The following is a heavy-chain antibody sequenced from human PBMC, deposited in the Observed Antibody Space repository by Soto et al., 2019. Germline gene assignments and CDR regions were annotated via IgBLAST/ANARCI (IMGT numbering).Heavy chain of an antibody. CDR2: IFCSGST. J-gene: IGHJ6*02. Sequence: QLQLQESGPGLVKPSETLSLTCTVSGGSISSSSYYWGWIRQPPGKGLEWIGSIFCSGSTYYNPSLKSRVTISVDTSKNQFSLKLSSVTAADTAVYYCARHLTYCSAGSCYSDFPYYGMDVWGQGTTVTVSS. CDR1: GGSISSSSYY. V-gene: IGHV4-39*01. D-gene: IGHD2-15*01. CDR3: ARHLTYCSAGSCYSDFPYYGMDV.